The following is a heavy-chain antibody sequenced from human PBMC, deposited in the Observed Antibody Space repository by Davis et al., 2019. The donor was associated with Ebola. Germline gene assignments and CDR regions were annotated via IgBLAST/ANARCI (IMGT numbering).Heavy chain of an antibody. Sequence: AASVKVSCKASGGAFSSYIVNWVRQAPGQGLEWMGRIIPVVDTKDYAQKFQGRVTLTADKATNTAYMELSGLRFDDTAVYYCARGKWFDPWGQGTLVTVSS. CDR1: GGAFSSYI. CDR2: IIPVVDTK. CDR3: ARGKWFDP. J-gene: IGHJ5*02. V-gene: IGHV1-69*08.